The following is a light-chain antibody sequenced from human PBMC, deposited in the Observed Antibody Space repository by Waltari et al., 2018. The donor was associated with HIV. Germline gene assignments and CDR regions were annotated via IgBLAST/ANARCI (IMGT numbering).Light chain of an antibody. J-gene: IGLJ2*01. CDR3: CSYAGSSTVI. Sequence: QSALTQPASVSGSPGQSITISCIGTSSDVGGYNYVSWYQQPPGKAPKLLIYDVTKRPSGVSNRLSGSKSGNTASLTISGLQAEDEAAYYCCSYAGSSTVIFGGGTKLTVL. CDR2: DVT. CDR1: SSDVGGYNY. V-gene: IGLV2-23*02.